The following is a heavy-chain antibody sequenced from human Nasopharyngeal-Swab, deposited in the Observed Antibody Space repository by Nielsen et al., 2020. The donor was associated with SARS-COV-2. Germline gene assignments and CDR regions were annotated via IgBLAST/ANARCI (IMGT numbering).Heavy chain of an antibody. CDR2: VYYTGGT. CDR3: ARMDAAIDY. V-gene: IGHV4-59*08. D-gene: IGHD2-15*01. Sequence: SETLSLTCSVSGGSINDYYWTWIRQPPGKGLEWVGYVYYTGGTSYNPSLKSRVTISLDTSKNQFSLRLTSVTAADTAVYYRARMDAAIDYWGQGTLVTVSS. CDR1: GGSINDYY. J-gene: IGHJ4*02.